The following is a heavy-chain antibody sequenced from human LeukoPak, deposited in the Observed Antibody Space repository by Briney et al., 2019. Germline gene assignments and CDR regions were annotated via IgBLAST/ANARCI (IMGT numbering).Heavy chain of an antibody. D-gene: IGHD4-17*01. CDR2: INHSGST. J-gene: IGHJ3*02. CDR1: GGSFSGYY. Sequence: SETLSLTCAVYGGSFSGYYWSWIRQPPGKGLEWIGEINHSGSTNYNPSLKSRVTISVDTSKNQFSLKLSSVTAADTAVYYCATHYGDYPEGIWGQGTMVTVSS. CDR3: ATHYGDYPEGI. V-gene: IGHV4-34*01.